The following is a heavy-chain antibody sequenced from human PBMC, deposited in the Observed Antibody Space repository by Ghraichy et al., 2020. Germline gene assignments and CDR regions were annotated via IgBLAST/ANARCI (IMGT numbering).Heavy chain of an antibody. CDR3: ARGQSSGWYFDY. V-gene: IGHV3-33*01. J-gene: IGHJ4*02. CDR1: GFTFSSYG. D-gene: IGHD6-19*01. Sequence: GESLNISCAASGFTFSSYGMHWVRQAPGKGLEWVAVIWYDGSNKYYADSVKGRFTISRDNSKNTLYLQMNSLRAEDTAVYYCARGQSSGWYFDYWGQGTLVTVSS. CDR2: IWYDGSNK.